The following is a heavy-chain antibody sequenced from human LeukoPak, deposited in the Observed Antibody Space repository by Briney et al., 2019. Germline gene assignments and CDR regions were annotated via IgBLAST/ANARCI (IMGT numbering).Heavy chain of an antibody. CDR2: INPSGGST. Sequence: ASVKVSCKASGYTFTSYYMHWVRQTPGQGLEWMGIINPSGGSTSYTQKFQGRVTMTRDTSTTTVYMELSSLRSQDTAVYYCARHKEVGDYYYFDYWGQGTLVTVSS. D-gene: IGHD2/OR15-2a*01. J-gene: IGHJ4*02. V-gene: IGHV1-46*01. CDR1: GYTFTSYY. CDR3: ARHKEVGDYYYFDY.